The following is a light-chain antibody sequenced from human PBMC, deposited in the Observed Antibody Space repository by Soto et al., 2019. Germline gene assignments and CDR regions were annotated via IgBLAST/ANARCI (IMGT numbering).Light chain of an antibody. CDR1: QSILYSSNNKNY. CDR2: WAS. Sequence: DIVMTLSPNSLAVSLGERATSNCKSSQSILYSSNNKNYLAWYQQKAGQPPKLLIYWASTRESGVPDRFSGSGSGTDFTLTISNLQAEDVAVYYCQQYYSTPTWTFGQGTKVDI. CDR3: QQYYSTPTWT. J-gene: IGKJ1*01. V-gene: IGKV4-1*01.